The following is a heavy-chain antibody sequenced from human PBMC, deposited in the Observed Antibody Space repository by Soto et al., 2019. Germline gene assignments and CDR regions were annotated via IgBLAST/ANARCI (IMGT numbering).Heavy chain of an antibody. CDR1: GGSISSYY. D-gene: IGHD2-21*01. CDR3: ARVERGTAYCGGDCYLYYYYYYMDV. Sequence: SETLSLTCTVSGGSISSYYWSWIRQPPGKGLEWIGYIYYSGSTNYNPSLKSRVTISVDTSKNQFSLKLSSVTAADTAVYYCARVERGTAYCGGDCYLYYYYYYMDVWGKGTTVTVSS. CDR2: IYYSGST. V-gene: IGHV4-59*01. J-gene: IGHJ6*03.